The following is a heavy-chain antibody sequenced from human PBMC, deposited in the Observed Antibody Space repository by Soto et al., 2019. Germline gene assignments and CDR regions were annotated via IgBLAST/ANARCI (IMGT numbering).Heavy chain of an antibody. CDR1: GGSFSGYY. J-gene: IGHJ6*02. Sequence: SETLSLTCAVYGGSFSGYYWSWIRQPPGKGLEWIGEINHSGSTNYNPSLKSRVTISVDTSKNQFSLKLSSVTAADTAVYYCARVGYCSDGSCYSSYYYYYGMDVWGQGTTSPSP. V-gene: IGHV4-34*01. CDR3: ARVGYCSDGSCYSSYYYYYGMDV. CDR2: INHSGST. D-gene: IGHD2-15*01.